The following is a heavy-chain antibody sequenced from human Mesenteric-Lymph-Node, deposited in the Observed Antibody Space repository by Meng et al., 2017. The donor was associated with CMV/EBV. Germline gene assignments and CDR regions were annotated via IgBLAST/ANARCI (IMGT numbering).Heavy chain of an antibody. CDR2: IYRGGNT. J-gene: IGHJ5*02. D-gene: IGHD4/OR15-4a*01. CDR1: GLEVSRDY. V-gene: IGHV3-53*01. Sequence: ADLGLEVSRDYMTWVRQEQGKGVEWESIIYRGGNTKKEESVKGRFTISRDNSKNILYLQMNSLRAEDTALYYCAREYEYGANVGFDPWGQGTLVTVSS. CDR3: AREYEYGANVGFDP.